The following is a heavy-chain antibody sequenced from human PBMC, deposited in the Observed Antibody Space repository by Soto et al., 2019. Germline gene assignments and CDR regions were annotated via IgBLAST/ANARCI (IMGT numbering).Heavy chain of an antibody. D-gene: IGHD6-19*01. CDR3: ARQSRTLSSGWYGGYGMDV. CDR2: IIPIFGTA. Sequence: WASVKVSCKASGGTFSSYAISWVRQAPGQGLEWMGGIIPIFGTANYAQKFQGRVTITADKSTSTAYMELSSLRSEDTAVYYCARQSRTLSSGWYGGYGMDVWGQGTTVTVSS. V-gene: IGHV1-69*06. CDR1: GGTFSSYA. J-gene: IGHJ6*02.